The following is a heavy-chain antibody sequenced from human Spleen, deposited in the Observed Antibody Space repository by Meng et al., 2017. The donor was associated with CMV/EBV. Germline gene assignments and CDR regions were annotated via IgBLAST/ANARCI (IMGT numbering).Heavy chain of an antibody. J-gene: IGHJ4*02. CDR2: ISSSSSYI. CDR1: GFTFRSYN. CDR3: ARLEMPIAYCGADCDY. D-gene: IGHD2-21*01. Sequence: GESLKISCAASGFTFRSYNMNWVRQAPGKGLDWVSSISSSSSYIYYADSVKGRFTISRDNAKNSLYLQMHSLRAEATAVYYCARLEMPIAYCGADCDYWGQGTLVTVSS. V-gene: IGHV3-21*01.